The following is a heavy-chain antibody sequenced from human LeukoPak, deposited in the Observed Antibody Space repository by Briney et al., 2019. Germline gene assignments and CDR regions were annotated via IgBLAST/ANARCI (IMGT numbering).Heavy chain of an antibody. CDR2: IYYSGST. V-gene: IGHV4-39*01. J-gene: IGHJ6*02. Sequence: SETLSLTCTVSGGSISGSSYYWGWIRQPPGKGLEWIGSIYYSGSTYYNPSLKSRVTISVDTSKNQFSLKLSSVTAADTAVYYCARQGERITIFGVVPYYYYGMDVWGQGTTVTVSS. CDR3: ARQGERITIFGVVPYYYYGMDV. D-gene: IGHD3-3*01. CDR1: GGSISGSSYY.